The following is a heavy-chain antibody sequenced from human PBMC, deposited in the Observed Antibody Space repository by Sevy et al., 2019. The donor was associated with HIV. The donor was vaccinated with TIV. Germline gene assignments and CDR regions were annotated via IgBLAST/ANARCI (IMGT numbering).Heavy chain of an antibody. CDR3: ARAFPNILTGYYDY. D-gene: IGHD3-9*01. CDR2: IIPLFDTT. J-gene: IGHJ4*02. Sequence: ASVKVSGKASGDTFSIYGISWVRQAPGQGLEWMGGIIPLFDTTKNAQKFHDRVTFTADESTRTAYMELSSLRSEDTAMYYCARAFPNILTGYYDYWGQGTLVTVSS. V-gene: IGHV1-69*13. CDR1: GDTFSIYG.